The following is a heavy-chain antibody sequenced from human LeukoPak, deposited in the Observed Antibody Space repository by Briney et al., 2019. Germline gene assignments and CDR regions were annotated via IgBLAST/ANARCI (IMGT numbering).Heavy chain of an antibody. V-gene: IGHV3-30-3*01. D-gene: IGHD5-12*01. CDR1: GFTFSNYA. Sequence: GGSLRLSCAASGFTFSNYAMHWVRQAPGKGLEWVAVISYDGSNKYYADSVKGRFTISRDNSKNTLYLQMNSLRAEDTAVYYCASCEWLRNFDYWGQGTLVTVSS. J-gene: IGHJ4*02. CDR2: ISYDGSNK. CDR3: ASCEWLRNFDY.